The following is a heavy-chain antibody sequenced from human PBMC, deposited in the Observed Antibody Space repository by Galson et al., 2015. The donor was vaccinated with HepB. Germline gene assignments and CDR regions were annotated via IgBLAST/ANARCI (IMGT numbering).Heavy chain of an antibody. Sequence: SLRLSCAASGLSVSDNYMSWVRQAPGKGLEWVSVIYSGGTISYADSVRGRFTIYKDYSKTTLNLGMNSLRAEDTALYYCTQDVRGWPLLWGQGTLVTVSS. CDR3: TQDVRGWPLL. J-gene: IGHJ1*01. CDR1: GLSVSDNY. V-gene: IGHV3-53*01. CDR2: IYSGGTI. D-gene: IGHD6-19*01.